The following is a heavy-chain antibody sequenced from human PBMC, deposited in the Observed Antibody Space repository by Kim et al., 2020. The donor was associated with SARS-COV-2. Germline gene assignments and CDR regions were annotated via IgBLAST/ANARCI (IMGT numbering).Heavy chain of an antibody. CDR3: ARDWAYSSGWHHSGDSG. CDR2: IYYSGST. J-gene: IGHJ4*02. Sequence: SETLSLTCTVSGGSISSGDYYWSWIRQPPGKGLEWIGYIYYSGSTYYNPSLKSRVTISVDTSKNQFSLKLSSVTAADTAVYYCARDWAYSSGWHHSGDSGWGQGTLVTVSS. CDR1: GGSISSGDYY. D-gene: IGHD6-19*01. V-gene: IGHV4-30-4*01.